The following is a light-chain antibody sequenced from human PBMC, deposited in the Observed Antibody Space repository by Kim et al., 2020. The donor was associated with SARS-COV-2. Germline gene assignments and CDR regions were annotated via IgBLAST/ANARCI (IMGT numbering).Light chain of an antibody. Sequence: DIQMTQSPSSLSASVGDRVTITCRASQSISSYLNWYQQKPGKAPKLLIYAASSLQSGDPSRFSGSGSGTDFTLTISSLQLEDFATYHCQQSYSTPYTFGQGTKLEIK. V-gene: IGKV1-39*01. CDR1: QSISSY. CDR2: AAS. J-gene: IGKJ2*01. CDR3: QQSYSTPYT.